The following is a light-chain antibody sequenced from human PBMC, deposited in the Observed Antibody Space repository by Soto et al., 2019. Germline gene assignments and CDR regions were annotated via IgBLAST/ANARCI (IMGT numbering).Light chain of an antibody. CDR3: QQYNNWPRT. CDR2: DAS. V-gene: IGKV3-11*01. CDR1: QSVSSN. J-gene: IGKJ1*01. Sequence: ENVLTQSPATLSLSPGERATLSCRASQSVSSNLAWYQQKPGQAPRLLIYDASNRAAGIPARFSGSGSGTDFTLTISSLQPEDFAIYYCQQYNNWPRTFGQGTKVDI.